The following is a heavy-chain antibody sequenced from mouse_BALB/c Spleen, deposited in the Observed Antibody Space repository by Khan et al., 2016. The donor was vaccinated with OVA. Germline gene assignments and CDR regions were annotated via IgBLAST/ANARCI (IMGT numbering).Heavy chain of an antibody. D-gene: IGHD4-1*01. J-gene: IGHJ4*01. CDR1: GFSITNYG. CDR3: ARAKGWDNAMDY. CDR2: KWAGGST. V-gene: IGHV2-9*02. Sequence: QVQLKESGPGLVAPSQSLSITCTVSGFSITNYGVHWVRQPPGKGLEWLGVKWAGGSTNYNSALMSRQTISKDNSKSQVFLKMNSLQNDDTAMYYCARAKGWDNAMDYWGQGTSVTVSS.